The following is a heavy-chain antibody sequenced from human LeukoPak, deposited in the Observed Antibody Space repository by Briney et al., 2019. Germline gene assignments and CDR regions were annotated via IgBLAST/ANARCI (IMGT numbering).Heavy chain of an antibody. CDR3: AKWRYFDWGYFDY. Sequence: GGSLRLSCAASGFTFSSYAMSWVRQAPAKGLEWVSAISGSGGSTYYADSVKGRFTISRDNSKNTLYLQMNSLRAEDTAVYYCAKWRYFDWGYFDYWGQGTLVTISS. CDR1: GFTFSSYA. D-gene: IGHD3-9*01. CDR2: ISGSGGST. J-gene: IGHJ4*02. V-gene: IGHV3-23*01.